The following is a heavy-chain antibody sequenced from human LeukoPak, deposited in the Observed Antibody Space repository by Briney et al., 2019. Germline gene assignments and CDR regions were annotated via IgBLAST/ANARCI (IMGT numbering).Heavy chain of an antibody. V-gene: IGHV3-9*03. D-gene: IGHD3-3*01. CDR3: VKDMSGSNDAFDL. CDR2: IGWNSVRV. J-gene: IGHJ3*01. Sequence: GGSLRLSCVASGFTFDDYAMHWVRLPPGRGREGVARIGWNSVRVDYADSVKGRFTIARDNAKNSLYLQMNSLRAEDMALYYCVKDMSGSNDAFDLWGQGTMVTVSS. CDR1: GFTFDDYA.